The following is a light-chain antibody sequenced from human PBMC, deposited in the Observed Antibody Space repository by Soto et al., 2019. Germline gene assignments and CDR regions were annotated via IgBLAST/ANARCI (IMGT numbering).Light chain of an antibody. CDR2: GAS. V-gene: IGKV1-5*01. J-gene: IGKJ1*01. CDR3: QHHNSYSQT. CDR1: QSIRYY. Sequence: DIQLTQSPPTLSASVGDRVTITCRASQSIRYYLAWYQQMPGKAPKLLIYGASSLQSGVPSRFSVSVSGTEFTLTISSLQPDDFATYFCQHHNSYSQTFGQGTKVEIK.